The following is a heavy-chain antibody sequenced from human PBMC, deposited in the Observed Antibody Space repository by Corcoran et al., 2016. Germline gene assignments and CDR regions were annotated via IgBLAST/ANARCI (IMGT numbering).Heavy chain of an antibody. D-gene: IGHD5-18*01. V-gene: IGHV1-69*06. CDR1: GGTFSNSA. J-gene: IGHJ4*02. CDR2: IIPIFGTA. CDR3: ASRRGKAMAPFDY. Sequence: QVQLVQSVAEVKKPGSSVKVSCKASGGTFSNSAISWVRLAPGQGLEWMGGIIPIFGTANYAQQFQGRVTITAAKFTSTAYMELSSLRAEDTAVYYCASRRGKAMAPFDYWGQGTLVTVSS.